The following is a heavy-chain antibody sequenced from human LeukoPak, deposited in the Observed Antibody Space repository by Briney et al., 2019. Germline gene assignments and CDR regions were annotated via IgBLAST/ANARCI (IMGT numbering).Heavy chain of an antibody. CDR3: ARGADHGGSYYPD. J-gene: IGHJ4*02. D-gene: IGHD3-10*01. V-gene: IGHV3-21*01. CDR1: GFTFSSYS. Sequence: PGGSLRLSCAASGFTFSSYSMNWVRQAPGKGLEWVSSISSSSSYIYYADSVKGRFTISRDNAKNTLFLQMGSLRVEDTAVYYCARGADHGGSYYPDWGQGTRVTVSS. CDR2: ISSSSSYI.